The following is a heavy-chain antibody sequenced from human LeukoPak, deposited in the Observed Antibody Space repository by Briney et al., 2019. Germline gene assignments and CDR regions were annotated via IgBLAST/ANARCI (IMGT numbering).Heavy chain of an antibody. V-gene: IGHV3-43D*03. J-gene: IGHJ4*02. CDR3: AIVGAALDY. D-gene: IGHD1-26*01. CDR1: GFTFDDYA. CDR2: ISWDGGST. Sequence: GGSLRLSCAASGFTFDDYAMHWVRQAPGKGLEWVSLISWDGGSTYYADSVKGRFTISRDNSKHSLYLQMNSLRAEDTALYYCAIVGAALDYWGQGTLVTVSS.